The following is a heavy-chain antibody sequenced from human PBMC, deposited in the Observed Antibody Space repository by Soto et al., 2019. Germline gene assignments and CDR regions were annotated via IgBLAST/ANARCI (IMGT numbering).Heavy chain of an antibody. CDR1: GFTFSSYS. Sequence: GGSLRLSCAASGFTFSSYSMNWVRQAPGKGLEWVSSISSSSSYIYYADSVKGRFTISRDNAKNSLYLQMNSLRAEDTAVYSFAKGQDSSGSPVGGMGGWGRGTRVAVSS. V-gene: IGHV3-21*04. CDR2: ISSSSSYI. CDR3: AKGQDSSGSPVGGMGG. D-gene: IGHD3-22*01. J-gene: IGHJ6*02.